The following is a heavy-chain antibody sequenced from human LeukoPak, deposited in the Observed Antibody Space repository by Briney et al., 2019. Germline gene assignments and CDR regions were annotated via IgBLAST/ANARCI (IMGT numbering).Heavy chain of an antibody. CDR3: AREGYDSSGYYYNY. J-gene: IGHJ4*02. D-gene: IGHD3-22*01. CDR1: GGSISSYY. V-gene: IGHV4-59*01. Sequence: SETLSLTCTVSGGSISSYYWSWIRQPPGKGLEWIGYIYYSGSTNYNPSLKSRVTISVDTSKNQFSLKLSSVTAADTAVYYCAREGYDSSGYYYNYWGQGTVVTVSS. CDR2: IYYSGST.